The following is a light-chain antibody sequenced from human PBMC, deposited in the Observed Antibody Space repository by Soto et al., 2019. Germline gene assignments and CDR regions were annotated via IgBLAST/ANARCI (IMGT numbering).Light chain of an antibody. J-gene: IGLJ3*02. CDR2: DVS. CDR1: SSDVGGYNY. CDR3: CSYAGYYTGV. V-gene: IGLV2-11*01. Sequence: QSALTQPRSVSGSPGQSVTISCTGTSSDVGGYNYVSWYQQHPGRAPKLIISDVSERPSGVPDHFSGSKSGNTASLTVSGLQADDEAAYYCCSYAGYYTGVFGGGTKLTVL.